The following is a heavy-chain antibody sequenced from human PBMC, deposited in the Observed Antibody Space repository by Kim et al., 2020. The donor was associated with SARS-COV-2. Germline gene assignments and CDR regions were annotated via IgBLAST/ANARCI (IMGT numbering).Heavy chain of an antibody. D-gene: IGHD6-19*01. CDR3: ASEGGGSSGWSWFDP. V-gene: IGHV3-21*01. Sequence: GGSLSLSCAASGFTFSSYSMNWVRQAPGKGLEWVSSISSSSCYIYYADSVKGRFTISRDNAKNLLYLQMNSLRAEDTAEYYSASEGGGSSGWSWFDPWGQGTLVNVSS. CDR2: ISSSSCYI. CDR1: GFTFSSYS. J-gene: IGHJ5*02.